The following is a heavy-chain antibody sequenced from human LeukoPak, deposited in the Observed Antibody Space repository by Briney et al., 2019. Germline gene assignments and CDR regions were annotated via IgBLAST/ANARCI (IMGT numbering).Heavy chain of an antibody. V-gene: IGHV4-38-2*01. Sequence: SETLSLTCAVSGYSMSSGYYWGWLRQPPGHGLEWIGSIYRSGSTFYNPPDKRRLPIPVDMSQNHFSLKLSSGTAADTAVYYCARARRANPTSAFDIWGQGTVVTVSS. CDR1: GYSMSSGYY. CDR3: ARARRANPTSAFDI. CDR2: IYRSGST. J-gene: IGHJ3*02. D-gene: IGHD4/OR15-4a*01.